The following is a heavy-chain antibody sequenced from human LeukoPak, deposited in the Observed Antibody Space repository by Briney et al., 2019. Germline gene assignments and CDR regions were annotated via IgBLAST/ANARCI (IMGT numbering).Heavy chain of an antibody. V-gene: IGHV4-39*01. Sequence: SETLSLTCTVSGGSISSSSSYWGWIRQPPGKGLEWIGSIYYSGSTYYNPSLKSRVTISVDTSKNQFSLKLSSVTAADTAVYYCARARPRSTFDYWGQGTLVTVSS. CDR3: ARARPRSTFDY. J-gene: IGHJ4*02. CDR2: IYYSGST. D-gene: IGHD5/OR15-5a*01. CDR1: GGSISSSSSY.